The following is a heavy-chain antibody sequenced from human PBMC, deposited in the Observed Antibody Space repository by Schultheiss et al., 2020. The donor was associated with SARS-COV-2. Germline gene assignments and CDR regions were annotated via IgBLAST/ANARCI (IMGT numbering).Heavy chain of an antibody. CDR3: ARHPLRSGYYLYYFDY. D-gene: IGHD3-22*01. J-gene: IGHJ4*02. V-gene: IGHV5-51*01. CDR2: IYPGDSDT. Sequence: GGSLRLSCKGSGYSFTGYWIGWVRQMPGKGLEWMGIIYPGDSDTTYSPSFQGQVTISADKSISTAYLQWSSLKASDTAMYYYARHPLRSGYYLYYFDYWGQGTLVTVSS. CDR1: GYSFTGYW.